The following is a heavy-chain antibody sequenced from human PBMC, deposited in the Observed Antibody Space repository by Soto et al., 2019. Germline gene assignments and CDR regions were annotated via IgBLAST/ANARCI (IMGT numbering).Heavy chain of an antibody. CDR3: AREVTVASYSFDF. Sequence: QVQLVQSGAEVKRPGSSVKVSCKASGGTFNNYALSWVRQAPGQGLEWMGGIIPIFNSANYAQKFQGRVTITAGDSTSTAYMELRSLRPDDTAVYYCAREVTVASYSFDFWGQGTLVTVSS. V-gene: IGHV1-69*01. CDR1: GGTFNNYA. D-gene: IGHD5-12*01. J-gene: IGHJ4*02. CDR2: IIPIFNSA.